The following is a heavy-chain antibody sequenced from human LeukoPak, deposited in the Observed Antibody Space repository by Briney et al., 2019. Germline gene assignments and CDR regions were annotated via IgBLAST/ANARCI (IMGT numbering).Heavy chain of an antibody. V-gene: IGHV4-59*01. Sequence: PSETLSLTCTVSGGSISSYYWSWIRQPPGKGLEWIGYIYYSGSTNNNPSLKSRVTISVDTSKNQFSLKLSSVTAADTAVYYCAREGSSSWYFYFQHWGQGTLVTVSS. CDR1: GGSISSYY. J-gene: IGHJ1*01. D-gene: IGHD6-13*01. CDR3: AREGSSSWYFYFQH. CDR2: IYYSGST.